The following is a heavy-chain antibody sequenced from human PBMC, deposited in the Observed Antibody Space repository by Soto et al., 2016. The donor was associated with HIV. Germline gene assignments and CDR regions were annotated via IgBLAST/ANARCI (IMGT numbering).Heavy chain of an antibody. Sequence: VQLVESGGGLVKPGGSLRLSCAASGFTFSDFYMSWIRQAPGKGLEWISYISSGGTYTNYADSVKGRFTISRDNAKNSLYLQMNSLRAEDTALYHCAKDRKGTDYFGMDVWGQGTTVTVSS. J-gene: IGHJ6*02. CDR3: AKDRKGTDYFGMDV. CDR1: GFTFSDFY. CDR2: ISSGGTYT. D-gene: IGHD1-1*01. V-gene: IGHV3-11*05.